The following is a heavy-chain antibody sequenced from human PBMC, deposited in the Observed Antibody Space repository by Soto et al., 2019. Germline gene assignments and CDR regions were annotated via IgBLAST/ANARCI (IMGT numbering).Heavy chain of an antibody. CDR1: GYTFTSYG. J-gene: IGHJ3*02. CDR2: ISAYNGIA. V-gene: IGHV1-18*01. CDR3: ARPGLKNYYDSSGFDAFDI. D-gene: IGHD3-22*01. Sequence: ASVKVSCKASGYTFTSYGISWVRQAPGQGLEWMGWISAYNGIANYAQKFQGRVTMTRNTSISTAYMELSSLRSEDTAVYYCARPGLKNYYDSSGFDAFDIWGQGTMVTVSS.